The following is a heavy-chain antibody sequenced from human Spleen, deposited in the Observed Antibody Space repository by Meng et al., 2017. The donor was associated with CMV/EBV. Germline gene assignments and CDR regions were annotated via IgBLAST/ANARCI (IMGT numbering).Heavy chain of an antibody. CDR1: GGSFSGYY. D-gene: IGHD2-15*01. V-gene: IGHV4-34*01. CDR2: INHSGST. J-gene: IGHJ4*02. CDR3: AREDCSGGSCSYFDY. Sequence: QVPPQQWGAGRLKPSGTLSLTCAVYGGSFSGYYWSWIRQPPGKGLQWIGEINHSGSTNYNPSLKSRVTISVDTSKNQFSLKLSSVTAADTAVYYCAREDCSGGSCSYFDYWGRGTLVTVSS.